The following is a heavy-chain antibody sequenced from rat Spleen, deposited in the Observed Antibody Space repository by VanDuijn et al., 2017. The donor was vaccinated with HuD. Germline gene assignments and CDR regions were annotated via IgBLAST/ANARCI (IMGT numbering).Heavy chain of an antibody. D-gene: IGHD1-11*01. Sequence: EVQLVESGGCLVQPGRSLKLSCAASGFTFSNYYMAWVRQAPTKGLEWVASISYGDSSGHSGTYYRDSVKGRFTISRDNAKSTLSLQMDSLRSEDTATYYCARRHYGYTDYFDYWGQGVMVTVSS. J-gene: IGHJ2*01. CDR2: ISYGDSSGHSGT. CDR3: ARRHYGYTDYFDY. CDR1: GFTFSNYY. V-gene: IGHV5-25*01.